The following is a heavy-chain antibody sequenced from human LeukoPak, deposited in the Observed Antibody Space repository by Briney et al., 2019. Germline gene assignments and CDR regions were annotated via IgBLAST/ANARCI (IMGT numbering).Heavy chain of an antibody. CDR1: GGSISSYY. CDR2: IYYSGGT. CDR3: ARDAMNPHLTIFGVDSLDY. V-gene: IGHV4-59*01. D-gene: IGHD3-3*01. Sequence: SETLSLTCTVSGGSISSYYWSWIRQPPGKGLEWIGYIYYSGGTNYNPSLKSRVTISVHTSKNQFSLKLSSVTAADTAVYYCARDAMNPHLTIFGVDSLDYWGQGILVTVSS. J-gene: IGHJ4*02.